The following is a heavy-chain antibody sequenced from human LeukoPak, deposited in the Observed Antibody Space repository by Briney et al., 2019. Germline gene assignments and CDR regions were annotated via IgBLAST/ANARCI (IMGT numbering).Heavy chain of an antibody. D-gene: IGHD3-3*01. CDR2: ISGSGGST. CDR1: GLTFSSHA. CDR3: AKLPHYDFWSGYSQYYFDY. Sequence: GGSLRLSCAASGLTFSSHAMSWVRQAPGKGLEWVSAISGSGGSTYHGDSVKGRFTISRDNSRNTLYLKMNSLRAEDTAAYYCAKLPHYDFWSGYSQYYFDYWGQGSLVTVSS. J-gene: IGHJ4*02. V-gene: IGHV3-23*01.